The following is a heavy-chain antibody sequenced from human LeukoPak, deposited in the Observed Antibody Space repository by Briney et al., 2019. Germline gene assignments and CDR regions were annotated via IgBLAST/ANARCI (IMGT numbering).Heavy chain of an antibody. CDR3: ARGAYYYED. CDR2: ISSSSSTI. V-gene: IGHV3-48*01. J-gene: IGHJ4*02. Sequence: GGSLRLSCAASGFTFSSHSMNWIRQAPGKGLEWVSYISSSSSTIYYADSVKGRFTISRDNAKNSLYLQMNSLRAEDTAVYYCARGAYYYEDWGQGTLVTVSS. CDR1: GFTFSSHS.